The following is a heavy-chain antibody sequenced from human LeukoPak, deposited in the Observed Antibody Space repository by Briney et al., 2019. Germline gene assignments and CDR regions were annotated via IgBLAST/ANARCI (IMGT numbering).Heavy chain of an antibody. CDR2: ITHHGTT. V-gene: IGHV4-34*01. CDR3: APIFGDYSDFDS. Sequence: SETLSLTCAVYGGSFSNYYLSWVRQPPGKGLEWIGEITHHGTTNYNPSLKSRVTISVDTSKNQFSLQLYSVAAADTAVYYCAPIFGDYSDFDSWGQGTLVTVSS. CDR1: GGSFSNYY. J-gene: IGHJ4*02. D-gene: IGHD4-17*01.